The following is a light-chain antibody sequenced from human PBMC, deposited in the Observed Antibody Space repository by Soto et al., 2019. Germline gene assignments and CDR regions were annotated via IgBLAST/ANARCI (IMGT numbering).Light chain of an antibody. CDR3: SSYTSSSTLYV. J-gene: IGLJ1*01. CDR1: STDFVSYNR. V-gene: IGLV2-18*02. Sequence: QSALTQPPSVSGSPGQSVTISCTGTSTDFVSYNRVSWYQQPPGTAPKLMIYEVSKRPSGVPDRFSGSKSGNTASLTISGLQAADEADYYCSSYTSSSTLYVFGTGTKVTV. CDR2: EVS.